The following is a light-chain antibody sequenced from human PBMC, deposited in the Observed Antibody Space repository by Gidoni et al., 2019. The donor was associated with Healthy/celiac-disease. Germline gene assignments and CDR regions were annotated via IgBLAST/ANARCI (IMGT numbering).Light chain of an antibody. CDR2: AAS. CDR3: QQSYSTPPWT. CDR1: QSISSY. Sequence: DIQMTQSPSSLSASVGDRVTITCRVSQSISSYLNWYQQKPGKAPKLLIYAASSLQSGVPSRFSGSGSGTDFTRTISSLQPEDFATYYCQQSYSTPPWTFGQGTKVEIK. V-gene: IGKV1-39*01. J-gene: IGKJ1*01.